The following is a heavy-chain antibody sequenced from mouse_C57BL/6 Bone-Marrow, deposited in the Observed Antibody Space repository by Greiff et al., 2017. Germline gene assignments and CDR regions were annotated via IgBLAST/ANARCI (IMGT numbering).Heavy chain of an antibody. CDR1: GYTFTSYW. V-gene: IGHV1-55*01. Sequence: QVQLQQPGAELVKPGASVKMSCKASGYTFTSYWITWVKQSPGQGLEWIGDIYPGSGSTNSNEKFKSKATLTVDTSSSTAYMQLSSLTSEDSAVYYCARHYYGSWFAYWGQGTLVTVSA. J-gene: IGHJ3*01. D-gene: IGHD1-1*01. CDR3: ARHYYGSWFAY. CDR2: IYPGSGST.